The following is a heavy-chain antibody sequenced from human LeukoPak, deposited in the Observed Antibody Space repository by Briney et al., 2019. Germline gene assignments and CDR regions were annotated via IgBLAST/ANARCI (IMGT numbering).Heavy chain of an antibody. CDR2: ISHRGSP. CDR3: ARDGGFYYTASPNSWFDP. Sequence: SETLSLTCIVSGYSISSDYCWGWIRQAPGKGLEWVGSISHRGSPYYNPSLQSRVTMSADTPNNQFSLRLSSVTAADTAVYYCARDGGFYYTASPNSWFDPWGQGILVTVSS. CDR1: GYSISSDYC. J-gene: IGHJ5*02. V-gene: IGHV4-38-2*02. D-gene: IGHD2-15*01.